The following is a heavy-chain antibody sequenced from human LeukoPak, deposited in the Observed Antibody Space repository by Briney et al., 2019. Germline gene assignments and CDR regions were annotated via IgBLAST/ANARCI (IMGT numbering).Heavy chain of an antibody. CDR1: GFTFTSYE. Sequence: GGSLRLSCAASGFTFTSYEMNWVRQAPGEGLEWVSYMSSSGSTIYYADSVKGRFTISRDNAKNSLYLQMNSLRGEDTAVYYCARDSVDTAIAFDYWGQGTLVTVSS. J-gene: IGHJ4*02. CDR2: MSSSGSTI. D-gene: IGHD5-18*01. CDR3: ARDSVDTAIAFDY. V-gene: IGHV3-48*03.